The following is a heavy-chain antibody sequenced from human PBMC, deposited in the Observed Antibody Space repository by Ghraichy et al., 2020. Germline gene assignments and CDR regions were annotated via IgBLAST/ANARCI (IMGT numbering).Heavy chain of an antibody. V-gene: IGHV4-34*01. D-gene: IGHD2-15*01. J-gene: IGHJ4*02. Sequence: SLTCAVYGGSFSGYYWSWIRQPPGKGLEWIGEINHSGSTNYNPSLKSRVTISVDTSKNQFSLKLSSVTAADTAVYYCARGLGGGSKYWGQGTLVTVSS. CDR1: GGSFSGYY. CDR3: ARGLGGGSKY. CDR2: INHSGST.